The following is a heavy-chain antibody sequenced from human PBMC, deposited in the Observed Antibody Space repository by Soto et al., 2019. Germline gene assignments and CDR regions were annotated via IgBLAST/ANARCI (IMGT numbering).Heavy chain of an antibody. CDR2: IFYTGST. Sequence: ETLSLTCTVSGGSISSSSWNWIRQAPGKRLEWIGCIFYTGSTNFNPSLESRVAMSLDTSKNQFSLRLSSVTAADTAVYYCASRVQANGVITQGNWLAPWGQGAMVTVSS. D-gene: IGHD3-10*01. J-gene: IGHJ5*01. CDR3: ASRVQANGVITQGNWLAP. CDR1: GGSISSSS. V-gene: IGHV4-59*08.